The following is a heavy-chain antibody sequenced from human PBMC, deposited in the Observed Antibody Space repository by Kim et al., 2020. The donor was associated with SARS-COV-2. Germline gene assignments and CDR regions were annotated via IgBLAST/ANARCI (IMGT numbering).Heavy chain of an antibody. V-gene: IGHV3-48*02. D-gene: IGHD1-1*01. J-gene: IGHJ4*02. CDR1: GLTFSTTD. Sequence: GGSLRLSCAVSGLTFSTTDMHWVRQAPGKGLEWIAYISRSGSAIVYADSVKGRFTISRDEAKNSIFLQMNSLRDEDTAVYYCARDRTAFDYWGQGTPGHRLL. CDR3: ARDRTAFDY. CDR2: ISRSGSAI.